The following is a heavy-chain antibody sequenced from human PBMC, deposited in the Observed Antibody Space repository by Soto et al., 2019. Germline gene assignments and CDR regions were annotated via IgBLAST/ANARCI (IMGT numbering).Heavy chain of an antibody. CDR1: GDSISCYY. D-gene: IGHD7-27*01. Sequence: QVQLQESGPGLVKPSETLSLTCTVSGDSISCYYWTWIRQPPGKGLEWIAFIYYGGSTNYNPSLKSRVTISVDTSKNQFSLNLNSVTAADTAVYYCARPGRDWGSLEYWGQGTRVTVSS. CDR3: ARPGRDWGSLEY. J-gene: IGHJ4*02. CDR2: IYYGGST. V-gene: IGHV4-59*08.